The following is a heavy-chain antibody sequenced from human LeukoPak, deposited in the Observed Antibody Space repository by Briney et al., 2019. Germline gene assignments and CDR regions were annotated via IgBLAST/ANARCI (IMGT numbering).Heavy chain of an antibody. J-gene: IGHJ4*02. D-gene: IGHD4-23*01. V-gene: IGHV4-39*01. Sequence: SETLSLTCTVSGGSISSSSSYWGWIRQPPRKGLGWIGTIYYSGSTYYNASLKSRVTTSADTSKNQFSLKLSSVTAADTAVYYCARTTVATQFDYWGQGTLVTVSS. CDR2: IYYSGST. CDR1: GGSISSSSSY. CDR3: ARTTVATQFDY.